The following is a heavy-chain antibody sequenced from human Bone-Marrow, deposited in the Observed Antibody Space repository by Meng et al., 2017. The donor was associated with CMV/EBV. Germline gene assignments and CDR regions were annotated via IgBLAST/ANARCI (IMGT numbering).Heavy chain of an antibody. J-gene: IGHJ4*02. CDR2: ISSSGSTI. Sequence: GESLKISCAASGFTFSDYYMSWIRQAPGKGLEWVSYISSSGSTIYYADSVKGRFTISRDNSKNTLYLQLNSLRAEDTAVYYCAKAFSSSWYREYYDFWGQGTLVTVSS. D-gene: IGHD6-13*01. CDR1: GFTFSDYY. CDR3: AKAFSSSWYREYYDF. V-gene: IGHV3-11*01.